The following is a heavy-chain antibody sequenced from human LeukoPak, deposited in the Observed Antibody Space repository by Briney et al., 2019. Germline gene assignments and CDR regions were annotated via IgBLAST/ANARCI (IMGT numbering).Heavy chain of an antibody. CDR2: ISSSSSYI. J-gene: IGHJ4*02. CDR3: ARSPKKEWLVRRYFDY. CDR1: GSTFRSIR. V-gene: IGHV3-21*01. Sequence: GGSRRLSWPPSGSTFRSIRMNWARQPPGKGLEWVSSISSSSSYIYYADSVKGRFTISRDNAKNSLYLQMNSLRAEDTAVYYCARSPKKEWLVRRYFDYWGQGTLVTVSS. D-gene: IGHD6-19*01.